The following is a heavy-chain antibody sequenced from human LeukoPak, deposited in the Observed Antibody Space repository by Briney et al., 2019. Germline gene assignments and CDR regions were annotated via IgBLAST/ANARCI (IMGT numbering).Heavy chain of an antibody. Sequence: PSETLSLTCTVSGGSISSSSYYWGWIRQPPGKGLEWIGSIYYSGSTYYNPSLKSRVTISVDTSKNQFSLKLSSVTAADTAVYYCARDQESAAGTGLEFDPWGQGTLVTVSS. CDR2: IYYSGST. J-gene: IGHJ5*02. CDR1: GGSISSSSYY. D-gene: IGHD6-13*01. CDR3: ARDQESAAGTGLEFDP. V-gene: IGHV4-39*02.